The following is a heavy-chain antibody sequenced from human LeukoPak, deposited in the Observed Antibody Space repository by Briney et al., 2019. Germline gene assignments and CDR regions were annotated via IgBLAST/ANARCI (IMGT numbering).Heavy chain of an antibody. CDR2: IIPILGIA. D-gene: IGHD3-10*01. CDR3: ARDPGFFYYGMDV. J-gene: IGHJ6*02. V-gene: IGHV1-69*04. CDR1: GGTFSSYA. Sequence: ASVKVSCKASGGTFSSYAISWVRQAPGQGLEWMGRIIPILGIANYAQKFQGRVTITADKSTSTAYMELSSLRSEDTAVYYCARDPGFFYYGMDVWGQGTTVTVS.